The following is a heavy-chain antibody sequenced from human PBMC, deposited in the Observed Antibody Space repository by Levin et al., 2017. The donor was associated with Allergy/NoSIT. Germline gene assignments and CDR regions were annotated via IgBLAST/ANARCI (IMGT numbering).Heavy chain of an antibody. V-gene: IGHV4-4*02. CDR1: GGSISSSNW. D-gene: IGHD3-10*01. J-gene: IGHJ5*02. Sequence: LSQTLSLTCAVSGGSISSSNWWSWVRQPPGKGLEWIGEIYHSGSTNYNPSLKSRVTISVDKSKNQFSLKLSSVTAADTAVYYCARTGIYGSGTKTPNWFDPWGQGTLVTVSS. CDR2: IYHSGST. CDR3: ARTGIYGSGTKTPNWFDP.